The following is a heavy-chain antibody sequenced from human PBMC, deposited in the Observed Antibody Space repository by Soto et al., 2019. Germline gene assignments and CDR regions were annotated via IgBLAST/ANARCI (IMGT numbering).Heavy chain of an antibody. D-gene: IGHD2-21*01. J-gene: IGHJ5*02. CDR2: IDNHGSISTT. Sequence: GGSLRLSCAASGFTFSDYWMHWVRQAPGKGLEWLSRIDNHGSISTTTYADSVRGRFTISRDNSRSTLYLQMNSLRVEDTAVYFCARREIADWVLDHWGQGILVTVSS. CDR1: GFTFSDYW. CDR3: ARREIADWVLDH. V-gene: IGHV3-74*03.